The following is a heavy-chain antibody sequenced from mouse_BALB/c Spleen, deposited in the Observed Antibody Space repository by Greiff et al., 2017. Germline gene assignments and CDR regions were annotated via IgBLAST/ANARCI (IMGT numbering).Heavy chain of an antibody. CDR2: INPSTGYT. D-gene: IGHD2-1*01. Sequence: QVQLQQSGAELAKPGASVKMSCKASGYTFTSYWMHWVKQRPGQGLEWIGYINPSTGYTEYNQKFKDKATLTADKSSSTAYMQLSSLTSEDSAVYYCARDYGNPYWGQGTTLTVSS. CDR1: GYTFTSYW. J-gene: IGHJ2*01. V-gene: IGHV1-7*01. CDR3: ARDYGNPY.